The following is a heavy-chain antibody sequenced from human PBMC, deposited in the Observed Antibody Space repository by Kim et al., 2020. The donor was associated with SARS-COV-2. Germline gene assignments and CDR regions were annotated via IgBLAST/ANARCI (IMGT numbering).Heavy chain of an antibody. V-gene: IGHV5-51*01. D-gene: IGHD2-2*01. CDR3: ARHNNPPPVVPAGFDY. J-gene: IGHJ4*02. Sequence: SFQGQVTISADKSISTAYLQWSSLKASDTAMYYCARHNNPPPVVPAGFDYWGQGTLVTVSS.